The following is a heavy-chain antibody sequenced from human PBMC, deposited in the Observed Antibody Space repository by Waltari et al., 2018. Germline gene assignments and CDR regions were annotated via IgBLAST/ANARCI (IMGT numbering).Heavy chain of an antibody. Sequence: QLQLQESGPGLVKPSETLSLTCTVSGGSISSSSYYWGWIRQPPGKGLEWIGSIYYSGGTYYNPSLKSRVTISVDTSKNQFSLKLSSVTAADTAVYYCARHSHTYYDFWSGFDYWGQGTLVTVSS. J-gene: IGHJ4*02. CDR2: IYYSGGT. CDR1: GGSISSSSYY. D-gene: IGHD3-3*01. CDR3: ARHSHTYYDFWSGFDY. V-gene: IGHV4-39*01.